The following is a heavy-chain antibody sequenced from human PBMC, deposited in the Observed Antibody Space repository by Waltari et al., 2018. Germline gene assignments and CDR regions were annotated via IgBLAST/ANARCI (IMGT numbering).Heavy chain of an antibody. D-gene: IGHD3-3*01. CDR1: GGSISSGSYY. V-gene: IGHV4-61*02. CDR2: IYTSGST. CDR3: ARCAIFGVVQAYGMDV. Sequence: QVQLQESGPGLVKPSQTLSLTCTVSGGSISSGSYYWSWIRQPAGKGLEWIGRIYTSGSTNYNPSLKSRVTISVDTSKNQFSLKLSSVTAADTAVYYCARCAIFGVVQAYGMDVWGQGTTVTVSS. J-gene: IGHJ6*02.